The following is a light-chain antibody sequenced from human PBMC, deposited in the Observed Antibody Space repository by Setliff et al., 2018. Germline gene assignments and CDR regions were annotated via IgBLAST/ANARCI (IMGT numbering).Light chain of an antibody. CDR3: NAYTSATTYV. V-gene: IGLV2-14*03. J-gene: IGLJ1*01. CDR1: SSDVGSYDL. Sequence: QSALAQPASVSGSPGQSITISCSGTSSDVGSYDLVSWYQQHPGKAPKLIIYAVSDRPSGVSNRLSGSKSGNTASLTISGLQTEDEADYYCNAYTSATTYVFGTGTKVTVL. CDR2: AVS.